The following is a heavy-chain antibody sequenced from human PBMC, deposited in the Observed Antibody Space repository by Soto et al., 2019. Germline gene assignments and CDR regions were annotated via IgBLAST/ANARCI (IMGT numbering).Heavy chain of an antibody. Sequence: QVQLVQSGAEVKKPGASVKVSCKASGYVFTSYYLHWARQAPGQGLEWMGWINPNTGDTYYARNFASRITLTRDTATNTASMELWNLRSADTAVYYCLGGVATTGHYYGFDVWGQGTAVNVSS. J-gene: IGHJ6*02. CDR3: LGGVATTGHYYGFDV. D-gene: IGHD5-12*01. CDR1: GYVFTSYY. V-gene: IGHV1-2*02. CDR2: INPNTGDT.